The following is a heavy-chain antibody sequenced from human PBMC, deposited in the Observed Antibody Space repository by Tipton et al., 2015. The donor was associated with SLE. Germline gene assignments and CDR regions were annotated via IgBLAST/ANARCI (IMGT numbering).Heavy chain of an antibody. CDR1: GGSFSGYY. CDR2: INHSGST. V-gene: IGHV4-34*01. Sequence: TLSLTCAVYGGSFSGYYWSWIRQPPGKGLEWIGEINHSGSTNYNPSLKSRVTISVDTSKNQFSLKLSSVTAADTAVYYCARDPYGDTHFDLWGRGTLVTVSS. CDR3: ARDPYGDTHFDL. D-gene: IGHD4-17*01. J-gene: IGHJ2*01.